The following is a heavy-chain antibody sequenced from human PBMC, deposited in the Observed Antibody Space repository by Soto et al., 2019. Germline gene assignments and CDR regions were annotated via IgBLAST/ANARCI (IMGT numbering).Heavy chain of an antibody. Sequence: EVQLVESGGGLVKPGDSLRLSCAVSGLKFSDAWMNWVRQAPGKGLEWVGRIKSKGGGETKDYAAPVKGRFAISRDDSRDTWYWQMNSLKIADTAVYDCAWDNSGRFRTDHWGQGTLVTVS. J-gene: IGHJ4*02. D-gene: IGHD4-4*01. CDR3: AWDNSGRFRTDH. V-gene: IGHV3-15*07. CDR2: IKSKGGGETK. CDR1: GLKFSDAW.